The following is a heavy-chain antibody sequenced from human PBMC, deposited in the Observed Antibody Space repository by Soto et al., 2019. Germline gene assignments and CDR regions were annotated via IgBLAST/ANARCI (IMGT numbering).Heavy chain of an antibody. Sequence: EVKLLESGGGLVQRGGSLRLSCAASGFPFSTYAMTWVRQAPGKGLDWVSGISGGGSDTYYADSVKGWVTISRDNSKNTLYLQMSSRRVEDTAVYYCASDKRSFDNWGQGSLVTVSS. D-gene: IGHD6-6*01. CDR3: ASDKRSFDN. CDR2: ISGGGSDT. V-gene: IGHV3-23*01. J-gene: IGHJ4*02. CDR1: GFPFSTYA.